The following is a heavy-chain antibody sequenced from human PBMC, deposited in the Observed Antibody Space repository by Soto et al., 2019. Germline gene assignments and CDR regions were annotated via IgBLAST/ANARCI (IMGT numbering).Heavy chain of an antibody. V-gene: IGHV4-34*01. CDR2: INHRGST. CDR3: ARGNSYGFDY. Sequence: QVQLQPWGAGLLKPSDTLSLTCAVYGGSFRGYSWSWIRQPPGKGLEWIGEINHRGSTNYNPSLKSGVTISVYASENRFSLKLCAVTAADTAVYYCARGNSYGFDYWCQGTLVTVSS. J-gene: IGHJ4*02. CDR1: GGSFRGYS. D-gene: IGHD5-18*01.